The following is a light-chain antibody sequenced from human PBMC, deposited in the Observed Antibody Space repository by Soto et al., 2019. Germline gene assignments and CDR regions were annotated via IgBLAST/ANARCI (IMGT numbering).Light chain of an antibody. Sequence: EIVLTQSPGTLSLSPGERATLSCRASESVTSSYLAWYQHKPGQAPRLLIYGASGRATGIPDRFTGSGSVTDFTLTITRLEPEDFAVYYCQQYGPSQGYTFGQGTKLEIK. CDR1: ESVTSSY. V-gene: IGKV3-20*01. J-gene: IGKJ2*01. CDR2: GAS. CDR3: QQYGPSQGYT.